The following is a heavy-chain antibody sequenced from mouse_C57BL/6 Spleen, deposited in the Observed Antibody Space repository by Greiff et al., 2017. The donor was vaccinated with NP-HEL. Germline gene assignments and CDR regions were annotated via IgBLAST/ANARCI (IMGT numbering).Heavy chain of an antibody. J-gene: IGHJ2*01. V-gene: IGHV1-69*01. CDR2: IDPSDSYT. Sequence: VQLQQPGAELVMPGASVKLSCKASGYTFTSYWMHWVKQRPGQGLEWIGEIDPSDSYTNYNQKFKGKSTLTVDKSSSTAYMQLSSLTSEDSAAYYCARRGDYWGQGTTLTVSS. CDR1: GYTFTSYW. CDR3: ARRGDY.